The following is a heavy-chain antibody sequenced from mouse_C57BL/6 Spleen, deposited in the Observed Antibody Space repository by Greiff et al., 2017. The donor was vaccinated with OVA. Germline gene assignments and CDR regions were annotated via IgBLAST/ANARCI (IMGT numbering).Heavy chain of an antibody. J-gene: IGHJ4*01. CDR1: GFTFSDYG. CDR3: ARTYYGYDDAMDY. Sequence: EVKVVESGGGLVKPGGSLKLSCAASGFTFSDYGMHWVRQAPEKGLEWVAYISSGSSTIYYADTVKGRFTISRDNAKNTLFLQMTSLRSEDTAMYYCARTYYGYDDAMDYWGQGTSVTVSS. V-gene: IGHV5-17*01. D-gene: IGHD2-9*01. CDR2: ISSGSSTI.